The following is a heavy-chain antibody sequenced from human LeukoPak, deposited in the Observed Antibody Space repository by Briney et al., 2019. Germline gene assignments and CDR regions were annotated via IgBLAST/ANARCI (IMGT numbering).Heavy chain of an antibody. J-gene: IGHJ6*04. D-gene: IGHD3-10*02. V-gene: IGHV3-21*01. CDR1: GFTFSSYS. Sequence: WGSLRLSCAASGFTFSSYSMNWVRQAPGKGLEWVSPISSSSSYIYYADSVKGRFTISRDNAKNSLYLQMNSLRAEDTAVYYCAELGITMIGGVWGRGNTVTISS. CDR3: AELGITMIGGV. CDR2: ISSSSSYI.